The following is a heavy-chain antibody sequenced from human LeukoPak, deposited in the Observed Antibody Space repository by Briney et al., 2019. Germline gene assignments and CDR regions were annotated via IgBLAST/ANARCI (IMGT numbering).Heavy chain of an antibody. J-gene: IGHJ4*02. CDR1: GFTVSSNY. D-gene: IGHD3-10*01. CDR2: IYSGGST. Sequence: GGFLRLSCAASGFTVSSNYMSWVRQAPGKGLEWVSVIYSGGSTYYADSVKGRFTISRDNSKNTLYLQMNSLRAEDTAVYYCARDRYYGSGSFDYWGQGTLVTVSS. CDR3: ARDRYYGSGSFDY. V-gene: IGHV3-66*01.